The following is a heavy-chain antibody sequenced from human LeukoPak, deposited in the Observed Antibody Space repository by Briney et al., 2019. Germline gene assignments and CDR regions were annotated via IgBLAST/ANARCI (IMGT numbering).Heavy chain of an antibody. Sequence: ASVKVSCTASGYTFTGSYMHWVRQAPGQGLEWMGWINPNNRGTSYAQKFQGRVTMTRDTSISTAYMELSRLRSDDTAVYSCARDWAWEQVWFQHWGQGTQVIVSS. V-gene: IGHV1-2*02. D-gene: IGHD1-26*01. J-gene: IGHJ1*01. CDR3: ARDWAWEQVWFQH. CDR2: INPNNRGT. CDR1: GYTFTGSY.